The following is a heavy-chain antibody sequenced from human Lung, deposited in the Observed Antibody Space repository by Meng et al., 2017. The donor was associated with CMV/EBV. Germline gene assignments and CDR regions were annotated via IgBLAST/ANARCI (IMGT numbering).Heavy chain of an antibody. CDR2: IYFSGNT. CDR3: VTETGYNYDN. J-gene: IGHJ4*02. Sequence: QLPSQEPGQGQGQPAETLSLTCSASGGSISSSSYYWGWIRQSPGKGLEWIGSIYFSGNTYYNPSLKSRVTMSVGTAQNKFSLTLRSVTAADTAVYYCVTETGYNYDNWGQGALVTVSS. V-gene: IGHV4-39*07. CDR1: GGSISSSSYY. D-gene: IGHD5-24*01.